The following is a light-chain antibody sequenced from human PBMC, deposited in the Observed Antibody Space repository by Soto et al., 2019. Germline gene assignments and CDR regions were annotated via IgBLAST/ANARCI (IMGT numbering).Light chain of an antibody. CDR3: QQYNNWPGLT. CDR2: GAS. J-gene: IGKJ4*01. Sequence: EIVMTQSPATLSVSPGDRATLSCRASHSVSSDLACYQQKPDQAPRLLIYGASTRATGIPARFSGSGSGTEFTLTISSLQSEDFAVYYCQQYNNWPGLTFGGGTKVDNK. V-gene: IGKV3-15*01. CDR1: HSVSSD.